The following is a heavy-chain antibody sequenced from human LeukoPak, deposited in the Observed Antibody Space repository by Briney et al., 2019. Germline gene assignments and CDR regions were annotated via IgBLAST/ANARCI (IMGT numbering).Heavy chain of an antibody. D-gene: IGHD3-10*01. J-gene: IGHJ4*02. CDR1: GGSFSGYY. Sequence: PSETLSLTCAVYGGSFSGYYWGWIRQPPGKGLEWIGSIYYGGSTYYNPSLKSRVTISVDTSKSQFSLRLSSVTAADTAVYYCASNFGSGTYLGYFDYWGQGTLVTVSS. CDR3: ASNFGSGTYLGYFDY. CDR2: IYYGGST. V-gene: IGHV4-34*01.